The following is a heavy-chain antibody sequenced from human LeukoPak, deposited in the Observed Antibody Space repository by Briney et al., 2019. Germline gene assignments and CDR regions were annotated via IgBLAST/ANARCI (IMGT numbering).Heavy chain of an antibody. V-gene: IGHV3-64D*09. CDR2: ISSNGGSS. D-gene: IGHD1-1*01. CDR3: VKITSVTGGDC. J-gene: IGHJ4*02. CDR1: GFTFSAYA. Sequence: PGGSLRLSCSASGFTFSAYAMYWVRQAPGKGLEYVSGISSNGGSSFYADSVKGRFTISRDNSKNTLYLQMSSLRVEDTAVYYCVKITSVTGGDCWGQGTRLTVSS.